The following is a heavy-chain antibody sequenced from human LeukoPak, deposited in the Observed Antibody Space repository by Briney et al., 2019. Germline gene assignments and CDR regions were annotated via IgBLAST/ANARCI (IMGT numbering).Heavy chain of an antibody. CDR2: IYYSGST. CDR3: AGDYGDYYFDY. CDR1: GGSFTGNY. Sequence: SETLSLTCAVYGGSFTGNYWGWIRQPPGKGLEWIGSIYYSGSTSYNPSLKSRVTISVDTSKNQFSLKLSSVTAADTAVYFCAGDYGDYYFDYWGQGTLVTVSS. J-gene: IGHJ4*02. V-gene: IGHV4-34*01. D-gene: IGHD4-17*01.